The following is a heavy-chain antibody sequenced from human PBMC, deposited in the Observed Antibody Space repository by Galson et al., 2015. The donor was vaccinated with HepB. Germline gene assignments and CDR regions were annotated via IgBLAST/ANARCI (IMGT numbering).Heavy chain of an antibody. CDR2: IYPGDSDT. Sequence: QSGAEVKKPGESLKISCRGSGYTFTNYWIGWLRQVPGEGLEWMGIIYPGDSDTRYSPSFQGQVTISADKSISTAYLQWSSLKASDTAIYYCARAVGVRAYNLGVTSFYFDYWGRGTLVTVSS. D-gene: IGHD5-24*01. V-gene: IGHV5-51*03. J-gene: IGHJ4*02. CDR3: ARAVGVRAYNLGVTSFYFDY. CDR1: GYTFTNYW.